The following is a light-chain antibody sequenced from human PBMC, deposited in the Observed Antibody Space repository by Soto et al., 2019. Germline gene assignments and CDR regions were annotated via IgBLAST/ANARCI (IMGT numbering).Light chain of an antibody. J-gene: IGLJ3*02. CDR1: RSNIGSNL. V-gene: IGLV1-44*01. CDR3: ASWDDSLKGVL. Sequence: QSVLTQPPSASGTPGQRVSISCSGGRSNIGSNLVSWYQQLPGTAPKLLLYFNDQRPSGVPDRFSGSKSGTSASLAVSELQSEDEADYFCASWDDSLKGVLFGGGTQLTVL. CDR2: FND.